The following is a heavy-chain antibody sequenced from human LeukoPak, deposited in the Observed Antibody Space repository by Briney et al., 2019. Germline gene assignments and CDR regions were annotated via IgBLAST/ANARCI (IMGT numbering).Heavy chain of an antibody. CDR3: AREGGFYDSGPLNDYGMDV. Sequence: GGSLRLSCAASGFTFSSYGMHWVRQAPGKGLEWVAFISDDGRNEYYADSVKGRFTFSRDNSKNTLDLQMSSLRPEDTAVYYCAREGGFYDSGPLNDYGMDVWGQGTAVTVSS. CDR1: GFTFSSYG. D-gene: IGHD3-10*01. V-gene: IGHV3-30*19. CDR2: ISDDGRNE. J-gene: IGHJ6*02.